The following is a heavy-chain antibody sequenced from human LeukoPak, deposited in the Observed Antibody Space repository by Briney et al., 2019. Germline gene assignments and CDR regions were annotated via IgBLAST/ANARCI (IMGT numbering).Heavy chain of an antibody. CDR1: GYSISSGYY. CDR2: IYHSAST. V-gene: IGHV4-38-2*02. D-gene: IGHD6-13*01. J-gene: IGHJ4*02. Sequence: SETLSLTCTVSGYSISSGYYWGWIRQPPGKGLEWIGSIYHSASTYYNPSLKSRVTISVDTSKNPFSLKLSSVTAADTAVYYCAREGIAAAGTSAFDYWGQGTLVTVSS. CDR3: AREGIAAAGTSAFDY.